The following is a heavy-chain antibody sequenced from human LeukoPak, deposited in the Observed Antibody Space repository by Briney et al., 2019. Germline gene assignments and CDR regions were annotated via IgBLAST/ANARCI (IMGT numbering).Heavy chain of an antibody. D-gene: IGHD3-3*01. J-gene: IGHJ6*03. CDR1: GFTFSDYY. Sequence: GSLRLSCAASGFTFSDYYMSWIRQAPGKGLEWVSYISSSGSTIYYADSVKGRFTISRDNAKNSLYLQVNSLRAEDTAVYYCARVPTIFGVVNYMDVWGKGTTVTVSS. CDR3: ARVPTIFGVVNYMDV. CDR2: ISSSGSTI. V-gene: IGHV3-11*04.